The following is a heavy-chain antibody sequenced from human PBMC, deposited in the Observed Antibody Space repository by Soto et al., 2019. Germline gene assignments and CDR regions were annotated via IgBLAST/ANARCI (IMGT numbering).Heavy chain of an antibody. D-gene: IGHD2-15*01. V-gene: IGHV1-8*01. J-gene: IGHJ5*02. CDR1: GYTFTSYD. CDR3: ARTYCSGGSCYSKHHWFHP. CDR2: MNPNSGNT. Sequence: ASVKVSCKASGYTFTSYDINWVRQATGQGLEWMGWMNPNSGNTGYAQKFQGRVTMTRNTSISTAYMELSSLRSEDTAVYYCARTYCSGGSCYSKHHWFHPWGQGTLVTVSS.